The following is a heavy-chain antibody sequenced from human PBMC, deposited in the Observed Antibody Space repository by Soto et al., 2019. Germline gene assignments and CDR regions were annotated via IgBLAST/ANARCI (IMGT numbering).Heavy chain of an antibody. CDR3: AHMGVAGTLYYFDY. D-gene: IGHD6-19*01. J-gene: IGHJ4*02. V-gene: IGHV2-5*02. CDR1: GFSLTTSGVG. CDR2: VYWDDDE. Sequence: QITLRESGPALVKPTQTLTLTCSFSGFSLTTSGVGVGWIRQPPGKALEWLALVYWDDDEHYSPSLRSRLTITKDTSKNLVVLTMTNMGPVDTATYYCAHMGVAGTLYYFDYWGQGTLVTVSS.